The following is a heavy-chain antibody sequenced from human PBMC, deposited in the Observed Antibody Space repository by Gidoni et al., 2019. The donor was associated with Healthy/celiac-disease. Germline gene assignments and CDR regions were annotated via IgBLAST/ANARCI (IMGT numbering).Heavy chain of an antibody. Sequence: EVQLVESGGGLVKPGGSLRLSCPASGFTFSNAWMSWVRQAPGKGLVWVGRIKSKTDGGTTDYAAPVKGRFTISSDYSKNTLYLQMNSLKAEDTAVYYCTKGYGMDVWGQGTTVTVSS. V-gene: IGHV3-15*01. J-gene: IGHJ6*02. CDR2: IKSKTDGGTT. CDR1: GFTFSNAW. CDR3: TKGYGMDV.